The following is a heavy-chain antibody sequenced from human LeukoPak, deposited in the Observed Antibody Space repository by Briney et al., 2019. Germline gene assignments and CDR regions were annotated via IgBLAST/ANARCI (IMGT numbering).Heavy chain of an antibody. V-gene: IGHV3-30*02. CDR1: GFIFSNFG. J-gene: IGHJ4*02. D-gene: IGHD4-23*01. CDR2: VRSDGGEE. Sequence: GGSLRLSCAAAGFIFSNFGMHWVRQAPGKGLEWVSFVRSDGGEEYYADSVKGRFTISRDSSKNTLYLQMNSLRLEDTAIYYCAKDQAGGWGQGTLVTVSS. CDR3: AKDQAGG.